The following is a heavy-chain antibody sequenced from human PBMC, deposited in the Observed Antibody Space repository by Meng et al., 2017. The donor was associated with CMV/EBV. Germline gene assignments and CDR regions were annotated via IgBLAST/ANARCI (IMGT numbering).Heavy chain of an antibody. Sequence: QVQLQESGPGLGNPSETLSPTCTVSGGSISSYYWSWIRQPAGKGLEWIGRIYTSGSTNYNPSLKSRVTMSVDTSKNQFSLKLSSVTAADTAVYYCARVLRWNGVIDYWGQGTLVTVSS. D-gene: IGHD4-23*01. V-gene: IGHV4-4*07. CDR3: ARVLRWNGVIDY. CDR1: GGSISSYY. CDR2: IYTSGST. J-gene: IGHJ4*02.